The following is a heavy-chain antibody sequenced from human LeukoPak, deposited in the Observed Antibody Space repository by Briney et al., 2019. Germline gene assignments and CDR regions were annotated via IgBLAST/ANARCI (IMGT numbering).Heavy chain of an antibody. J-gene: IGHJ4*02. V-gene: IGHV3-30*02. CDR3: ARASIAARLSSPFDY. CDR1: GFTFISYA. D-gene: IGHD6-6*01. Sequence: PGGSLSLSFQPPGFTFISYAMHWFRRAPGKGLGWVAFIRYDGSNKYYADSVKGRFTISRDNSKNTLYLQMNSLRAEDTAVYYCARASIAARLSSPFDYWAQGTLVTVSS. CDR2: IRYDGSNK.